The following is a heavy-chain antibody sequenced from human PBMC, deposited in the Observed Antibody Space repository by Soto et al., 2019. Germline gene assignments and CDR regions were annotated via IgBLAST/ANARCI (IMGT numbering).Heavy chain of an antibody. CDR1: GYTFSSYH. V-gene: IGHV1-18*01. CDR3: ARDLPPVDY. Sequence: QIQLVQSGAEVKKPGASVKVSCKASGYTFSSYHITWVRQAPGQGLEWMGWISAYNGNTNYAQNLQGRVTMTTDPSTSRAYMGLRSLRSADTAAYYCARDLPPVDYWGQGTLVTVSS. J-gene: IGHJ4*02. CDR2: ISAYNGNT.